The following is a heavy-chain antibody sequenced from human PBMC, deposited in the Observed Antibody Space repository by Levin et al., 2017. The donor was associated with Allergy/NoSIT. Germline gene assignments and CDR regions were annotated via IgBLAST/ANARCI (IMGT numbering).Heavy chain of an antibody. Sequence: GASVKVSCKTSGYSFTNYNINWVRQAPGQGLEWMGWINTNNGNPSYAPGFTGRFVFSLDTSVSTAYLQISSLKAEDTAIYYCVYDSSGSSTFDYWGQGTLVTVSS. CDR2: INTNNGNP. V-gene: IGHV7-4-1*02. CDR3: VYDSSGSSTFDY. J-gene: IGHJ4*02. CDR1: GYSFTNYN. D-gene: IGHD3-22*01.